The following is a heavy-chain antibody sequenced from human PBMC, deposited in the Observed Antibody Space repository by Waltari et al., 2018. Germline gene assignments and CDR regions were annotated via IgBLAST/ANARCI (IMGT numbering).Heavy chain of an antibody. Sequence: TFSSDWMGWVRQTPGKGLEGVANINHDGSEKHYGDSVKGRFTISRDNAKNSLYLQMNSLRAEDTAVYYCAKSRGFDYWGQGTLVTVSS. CDR1: TFSSDW. J-gene: IGHJ4*02. V-gene: IGHV3-7*01. CDR3: AKSRGFDY. D-gene: IGHD2-2*01. CDR2: INHDGSEK.